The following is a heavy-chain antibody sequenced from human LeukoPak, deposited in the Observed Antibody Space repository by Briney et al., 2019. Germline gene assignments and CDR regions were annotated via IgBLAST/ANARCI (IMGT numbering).Heavy chain of an antibody. Sequence: SQTLSLTCAISGDSVSNYSAAWYWIRQSPSRGLEWLGRTYYRSRWYNDYAVSVKSRITISPDTSKNQFSLQLNSVTPDDTAVYYCARGEVAGTRYFESWGQGALVTVSS. D-gene: IGHD6-19*01. J-gene: IGHJ4*02. V-gene: IGHV6-1*01. CDR3: ARGEVAGTRYFES. CDR2: TYYRSRWYN. CDR1: GDSVSNYSAA.